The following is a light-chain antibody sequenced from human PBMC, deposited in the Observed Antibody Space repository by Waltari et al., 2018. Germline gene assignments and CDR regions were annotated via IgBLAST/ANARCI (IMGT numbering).Light chain of an antibody. Sequence: EIVMTQSPATLSVSPGERATLSCRASQSVSSNLAWYQQKPGHAPRLLIYGASTRATGIPARFSGSGSGTEFTLTISSLQSEDFAVDYCQQYNNWPPGTFGPGTKVDIK. V-gene: IGKV3-15*01. CDR1: QSVSSN. CDR3: QQYNNWPPGT. CDR2: GAS. J-gene: IGKJ3*01.